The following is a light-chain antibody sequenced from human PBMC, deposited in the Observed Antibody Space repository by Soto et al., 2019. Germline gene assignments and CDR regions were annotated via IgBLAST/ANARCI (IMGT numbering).Light chain of an antibody. CDR2: GAS. J-gene: IGKJ2*01. V-gene: IGKV3-20*01. CDR1: QTVSSNN. CDR3: HQYDTAPHT. Sequence: EIVLTQSPGTLSLPPGERATLSCRASQTVSSNNDVDWYQQKPGQAPRLLIYGASNRATGIPDRFSGSGSGTDFTLTISRLEPEDSAVYYCHQYDTAPHTFGQGTKLEIK.